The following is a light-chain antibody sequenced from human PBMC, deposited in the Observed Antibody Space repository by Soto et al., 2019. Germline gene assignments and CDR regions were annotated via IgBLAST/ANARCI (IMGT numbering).Light chain of an antibody. CDR3: KQYGSSPSP. J-gene: IGKJ4*01. CDR1: HSVSSN. V-gene: IGKV3-20*01. CDR2: GAS. Sequence: EIVMTQSPATLSLSPGERATLSCRASHSVSSNLAWYQQKPGQAHRLLIYGASSRATGIPDRFSGSGSGTDFTLTIRRLEPEDFAVYYCKQYGSSPSPFGGGTKVDI.